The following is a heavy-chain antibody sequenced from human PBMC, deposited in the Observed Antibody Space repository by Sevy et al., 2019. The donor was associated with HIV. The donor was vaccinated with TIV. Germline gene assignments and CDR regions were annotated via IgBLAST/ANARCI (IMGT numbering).Heavy chain of an antibody. D-gene: IGHD1-26*01. CDR3: VRDSPGYGGYSY. V-gene: IGHV3-7*01. Sequence: GGSLRLSCAASRFTFKTYWMSWVRQAPGKGLEWVGNIKEDGSAKYYADSVRGRFTISRDNAKNSLYLKMSSLRVEDTAVYYCVRDSPGYGGYSYWGQGTLVNVSS. CDR1: RFTFKTYW. J-gene: IGHJ4*01. CDR2: IKEDGSAK.